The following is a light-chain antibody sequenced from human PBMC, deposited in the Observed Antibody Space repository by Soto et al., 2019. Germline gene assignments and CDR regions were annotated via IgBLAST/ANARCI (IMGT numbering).Light chain of an antibody. V-gene: IGKV1-39*01. CDR3: QETFTTPYT. CDR2: AAS. J-gene: IGKJ2*01. CDR1: QGISRY. Sequence: DIQMTQSPSSLSASVGDRVTITCRASQGISRYLNWYQQKPGKAPKVLIYAASNLESGVPSRFSGSGSGTDFSLTISSLQAGDSATYFCQETFTTPYTFGQGTKVDI.